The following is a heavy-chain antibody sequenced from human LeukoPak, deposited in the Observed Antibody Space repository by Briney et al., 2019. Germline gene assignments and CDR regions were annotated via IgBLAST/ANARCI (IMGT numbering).Heavy chain of an antibody. D-gene: IGHD3-9*01. CDR1: GFTFSSYA. CDR2: ISGSGGST. Sequence: GGSLRLSCAASGFTFSSYAMSWVRKAPGKGLEWVSAISGSGGSTYYADSVKGRFTISRDNSKNTLYLQMNSLRAEDRAVYYCAKGPDVLRYFDWLNYGMDVWGQGTTVTVSS. CDR3: AKGPDVLRYFDWLNYGMDV. V-gene: IGHV3-23*01. J-gene: IGHJ6*02.